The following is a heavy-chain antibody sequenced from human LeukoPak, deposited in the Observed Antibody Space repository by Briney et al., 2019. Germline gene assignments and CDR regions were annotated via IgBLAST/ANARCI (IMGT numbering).Heavy chain of an antibody. Sequence: GGSLRLSCAASGFTFSSYAMSWVRQAPGKGLEWVALISKDGSNEDHADSVKGRFTISRDNSKDTLYLQMSSLRVEDTAVYYCAREAYYGSGRSRQPSPVWGQGTLVTVSS. CDR2: ISKDGSNE. CDR3: AREAYYGSGRSRQPSPV. J-gene: IGHJ4*02. V-gene: IGHV3-30*15. D-gene: IGHD3-10*01. CDR1: GFTFSSYA.